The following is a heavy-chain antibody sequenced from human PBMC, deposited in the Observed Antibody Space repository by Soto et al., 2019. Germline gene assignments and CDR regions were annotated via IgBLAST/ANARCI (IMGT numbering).Heavy chain of an antibody. CDR3: ARLGVGVSADY. CDR1: GYKFTTSW. V-gene: IGHV5-51*01. Sequence: PGESLKISCKGSGYKFTTSWIGWVRQMPGKGLEWMGTIYPGDSDTKYGPSFQGQVTISADNSISTAYLQWSSLQASDTAMYYCARLGVGVSADYWGQGTLVTVSS. CDR2: IYPGDSDT. J-gene: IGHJ4*02. D-gene: IGHD1-26*01.